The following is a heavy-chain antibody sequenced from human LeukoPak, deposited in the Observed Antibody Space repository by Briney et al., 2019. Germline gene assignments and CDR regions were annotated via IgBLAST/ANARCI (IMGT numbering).Heavy chain of an antibody. Sequence: SETLSLTCAVSGGSISSSNWWSWVRQPPGKGLEWLGEISHSGSTDYNPSLKSRVTMSVDKSKNQFSLKVTFVTVADTAVYYCAREAAAARGRFDYWGQGTLVTVSS. CDR3: AREAAAARGRFDY. V-gene: IGHV4-4*02. CDR2: ISHSGST. D-gene: IGHD6-13*01. J-gene: IGHJ4*02. CDR1: GGSISSSNW.